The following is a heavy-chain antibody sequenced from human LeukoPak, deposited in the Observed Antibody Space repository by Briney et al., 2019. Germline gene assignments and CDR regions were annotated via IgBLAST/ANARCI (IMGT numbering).Heavy chain of an antibody. CDR2: IYYSGST. J-gene: IGHJ5*02. D-gene: IGHD6-6*01. CDR3: ARVVVRNWFDP. Sequence: SVTPPLTCTVSGGSISSYYWSWIRQPPGKGLEWIGYIYYSGSTNYNPSLKSRVTISVDTSKNQFSLKLSSVTAADTAVYYCARVVVRNWFDPWGQGTLVTVSS. V-gene: IGHV4-59*01. CDR1: GGSISSYY.